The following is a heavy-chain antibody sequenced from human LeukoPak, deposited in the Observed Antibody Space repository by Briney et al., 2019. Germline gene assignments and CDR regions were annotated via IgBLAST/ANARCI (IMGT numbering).Heavy chain of an antibody. Sequence: GGSLRLSCAASGFTFDEFGMHWVRQAPGKGLEWVSFVSGDGGRTDYADSVKGRFTISRDNSKNSLYLQMNSLTADDTAFYFCARDRMSRAPTYFHHWGQGTLVTVSA. CDR3: ARDRMSRAPTYFHH. CDR2: VSGDGGRT. D-gene: IGHD2-2*01. CDR1: GFTFDEFG. J-gene: IGHJ1*01. V-gene: IGHV3-43*02.